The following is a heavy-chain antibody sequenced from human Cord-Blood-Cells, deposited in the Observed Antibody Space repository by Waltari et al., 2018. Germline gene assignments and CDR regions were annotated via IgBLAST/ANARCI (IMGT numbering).Heavy chain of an antibody. J-gene: IGHJ3*02. CDR2: IIPIFGTA. V-gene: IGHV1-69*01. CDR1: GGPSRGYA. Sequence: QVPLVQSGAEVKKPGSSVKVSCKASGGPSRGYAICRVRQPRGQGLEWMGGIIPIFGTANYAQKFQGRVTITADESTSTAYMELSSLRSEDTAVYYCASGYCTNGVCYDAFDIWGQGTMVTVSS. CDR3: ASGYCTNGVCYDAFDI. D-gene: IGHD2-8*01.